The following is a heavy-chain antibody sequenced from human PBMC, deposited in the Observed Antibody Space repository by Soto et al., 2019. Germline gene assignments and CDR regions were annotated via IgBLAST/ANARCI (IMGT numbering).Heavy chain of an antibody. CDR2: IWYDGSNK. D-gene: IGHD2-21*02. J-gene: IGHJ4*02. Sequence: QVQLVESGGGVVQPGRSLRLSCAASGFTFSSYGMHWVRQAPGKGLEWVAVIWYDGSNKYYADSVKGRFTISRDNSKNTLYLQMNSLRAEDTAVYYCARWNGPTAVDYWCQGTLVTVSS. V-gene: IGHV3-33*01. CDR3: ARWNGPTAVDY. CDR1: GFTFSSYG.